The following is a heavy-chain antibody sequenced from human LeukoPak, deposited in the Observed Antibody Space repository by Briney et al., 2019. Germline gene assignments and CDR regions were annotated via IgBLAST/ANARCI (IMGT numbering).Heavy chain of an antibody. D-gene: IGHD3-22*01. CDR3: AKDSRGVPYDTSGYDAFDI. J-gene: IGHJ3*02. Sequence: GGSLRLSCAASGFAFSSYAMSWVRQAPGKGLEWVSAISGSGGSTYYADSVKGRFTISRDNSKNTLYLQMNSLRAEDTAVYYCAKDSRGVPYDTSGYDAFDIWGQGTMVTVSS. CDR2: ISGSGGST. V-gene: IGHV3-23*01. CDR1: GFAFSSYA.